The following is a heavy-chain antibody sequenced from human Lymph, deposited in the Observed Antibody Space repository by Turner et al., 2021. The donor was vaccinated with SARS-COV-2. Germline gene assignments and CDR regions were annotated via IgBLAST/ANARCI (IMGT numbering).Heavy chain of an antibody. CDR1: GFTFSSYA. V-gene: IGHV3-23*01. CDR2: ISGSGGST. Sequence: EVQLLGSGGGLVQPGGSLRLSCAASGFTFSSYAMSGFRQAPGKGLELVSAISGSGGSTYYADAVKGRFTISRDNSKNTLYLQMNSRRAEDTAVYYCAKEGDTAMVNFDYWGQGTLVTVSS. J-gene: IGHJ4*02. D-gene: IGHD5-18*01. CDR3: AKEGDTAMVNFDY.